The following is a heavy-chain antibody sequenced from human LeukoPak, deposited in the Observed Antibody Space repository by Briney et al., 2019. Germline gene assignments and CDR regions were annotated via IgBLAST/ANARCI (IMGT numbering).Heavy chain of an antibody. CDR3: AKDFRWSFYY. Sequence: GGSLRLSCAASGFTFSINNMHWVRQAPGKGLEWVAFVENNGNEKYADSVRGRFTVSRDNSRNTLYLQMNSLRNEDTAVYYCAKDFRWSFYYWGQGSLVTVSS. V-gene: IGHV3-30*02. D-gene: IGHD3-3*01. J-gene: IGHJ4*02. CDR2: VENNGNEK. CDR1: GFTFSINN.